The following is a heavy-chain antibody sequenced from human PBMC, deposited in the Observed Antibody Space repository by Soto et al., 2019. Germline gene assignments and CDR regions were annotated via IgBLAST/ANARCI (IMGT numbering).Heavy chain of an antibody. CDR1: GFSLTSGVVG. J-gene: IGHJ6*02. D-gene: IGHD6-13*01. Sequence: QITLKESGPTLVKPTQTLTLTCTFSGFSLTSGVVGVGWIRQPPGEALEWLALIYWNDEQYYNPSLRNRLTINRDNSKNQVVLTMTNMDPVDTATYYCAHRLPGPSGYDVLGQGTTVTVSS. CDR2: IYWNDEQ. CDR3: AHRLPGPSGYDV. V-gene: IGHV2-5*01.